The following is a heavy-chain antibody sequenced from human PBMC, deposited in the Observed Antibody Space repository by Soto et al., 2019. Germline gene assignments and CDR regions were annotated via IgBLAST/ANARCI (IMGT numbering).Heavy chain of an antibody. CDR1: GGSISSGDYY. CDR2: IYYSGST. CDR3: ARGRDIVVVPAAIPDWFDP. D-gene: IGHD2-2*02. J-gene: IGHJ5*02. Sequence: TLSLTCTVSGGSISSGDYYWSWIRQPPGKGLEWIGYIYYSGSTYYNPSLKSRVTISVDTSKNQFSLKLSSVTAADTAVYYCARGRDIVVVPAAIPDWFDPWGQGTLVTSPQ. V-gene: IGHV4-30-4*01.